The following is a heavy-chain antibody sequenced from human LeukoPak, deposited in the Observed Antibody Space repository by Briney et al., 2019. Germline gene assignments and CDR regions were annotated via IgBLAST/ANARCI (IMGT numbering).Heavy chain of an antibody. J-gene: IGHJ5*02. CDR3: ASEGSDCLDP. V-gene: IGHV1-69*13. CDR2: IIPIFGTA. Sequence: ASVKVSCKASGGTFSSYAISWVRQAPGQGLEWMGGIIPIFGTANYAQKFQGRVTITADESTSTASEALGSRRSEETAVYYSASEGSDCLDPWGQGTLVTVSS. CDR1: GGTFSSYA.